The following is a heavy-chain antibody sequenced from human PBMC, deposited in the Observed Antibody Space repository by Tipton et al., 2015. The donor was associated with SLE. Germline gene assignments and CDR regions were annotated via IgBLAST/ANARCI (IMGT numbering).Heavy chain of an antibody. CDR1: GFTFGDYA. Sequence: SLRLSCTASGFTFGDYAMSWVRQAPGKGLEWVGFIRSKAYGGTTEYAASVKGRFTISRDDSKSIAYLQMNSLKTEDTAVYYCTRVGYSRKMGWFDPWGQGTLVTVSS. D-gene: IGHD6-13*01. CDR2: IRSKAYGGTT. J-gene: IGHJ5*02. CDR3: TRVGYSRKMGWFDP. V-gene: IGHV3-49*04.